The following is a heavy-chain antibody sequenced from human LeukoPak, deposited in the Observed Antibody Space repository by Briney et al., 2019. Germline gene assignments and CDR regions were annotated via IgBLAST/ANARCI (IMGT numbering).Heavy chain of an antibody. CDR1: GFTFSSYA. V-gene: IGHV3-7*04. Sequence: PGGSLRLSCAASGFTFSSYAMSWVRQAPGKGLEWVGNIRQDGSAKHYVDSVKGRFTISRDNDKNSLYLQMNSLRVDDTAVYYCARDLYASGSHDYWGQGTLVTVS. J-gene: IGHJ4*02. CDR2: IRQDGSAK. D-gene: IGHD3-10*01. CDR3: ARDLYASGSHDY.